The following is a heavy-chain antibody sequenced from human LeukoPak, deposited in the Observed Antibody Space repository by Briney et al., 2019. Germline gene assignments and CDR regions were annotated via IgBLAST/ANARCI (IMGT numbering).Heavy chain of an antibody. CDR3: ARGPLHVALSSGYLKWLDP. CDR1: GGSFRSST. CDR2: IIPIFGTA. D-gene: IGHD3-22*01. Sequence: ASVKVSCEASGGSFRSSTFAWVRQAPGRGLEWMGGIIPIFGTANNALDFQGRATIPTDESTSTVYMELSSLISEDTAMYYCARGPLHVALSSGYLKWLDPWGQGSLVTVSS. V-gene: IGHV1-69*05. J-gene: IGHJ5*02.